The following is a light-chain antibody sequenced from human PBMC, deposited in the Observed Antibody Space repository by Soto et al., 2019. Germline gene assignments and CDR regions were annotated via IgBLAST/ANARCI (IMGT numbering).Light chain of an antibody. Sequence: EIVLTQSPGTLSLSPGERATLSCRASQSISSSYLAWYQQRPGQAPRLLIYAASSRATGIPDRFSGRGSGTDFTLTISRLEPEDIAVYYCQQYNDWPPWTFGQGTKVEIK. CDR1: QSISSSY. V-gene: IGKV3-20*01. J-gene: IGKJ1*01. CDR2: AAS. CDR3: QQYNDWPPWT.